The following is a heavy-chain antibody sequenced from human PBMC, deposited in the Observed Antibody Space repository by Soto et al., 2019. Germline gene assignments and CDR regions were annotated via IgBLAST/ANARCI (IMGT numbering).Heavy chain of an antibody. CDR3: FKGCTFYDNLTGSYSPNFFDP. V-gene: IGHV3-64D*06. J-gene: IGHJ5*02. Sequence: PVGSLRLSCSASGFTFSEYSMHWVRQAPGKGLQYVSTISSDGDITYYADSVKGRFTISRDNSKNTLYLQMNSLRPEDTAVYYCFKGCTFYDNLTGSYSPNFFDPWGQGTLVTVSS. D-gene: IGHD3-9*01. CDR2: ISSDGDIT. CDR1: GFTFSEYS.